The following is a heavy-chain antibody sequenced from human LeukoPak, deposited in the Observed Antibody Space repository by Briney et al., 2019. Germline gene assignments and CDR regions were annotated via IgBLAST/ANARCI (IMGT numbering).Heavy chain of an antibody. CDR1: GFTFSSYA. CDR3: ARDLRRDSSGWSSQVVLDY. V-gene: IGHV3-23*01. Sequence: GGSLRLSCAASGFTFSSYAMSWVRQAPGKGLEWVSAISGSGGSTYYADSVKGRFTISRDNSKNTLYLQMNSLRAEDTAVYYCARDLRRDSSGWSSQVVLDYWGQGTLVTVSS. D-gene: IGHD6-19*01. J-gene: IGHJ4*02. CDR2: ISGSGGST.